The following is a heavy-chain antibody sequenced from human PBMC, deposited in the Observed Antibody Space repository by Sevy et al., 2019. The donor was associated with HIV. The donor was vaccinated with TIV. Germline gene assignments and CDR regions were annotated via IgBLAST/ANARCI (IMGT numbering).Heavy chain of an antibody. Sequence: GGSLRLSCAASGFTFNDFGMHWVRQAPGKGLEWVAAVWYDGSIKYHADSVKGRFSISRDSSKNTVSLQMNSLRVEDTALYYCAKDSNVMTGYCDYWGQGTLVTVSS. V-gene: IGHV3-33*06. J-gene: IGHJ4*02. D-gene: IGHD2-15*01. CDR1: GFTFNDFG. CDR3: AKDSNVMTGYCDY. CDR2: VWYDGSIK.